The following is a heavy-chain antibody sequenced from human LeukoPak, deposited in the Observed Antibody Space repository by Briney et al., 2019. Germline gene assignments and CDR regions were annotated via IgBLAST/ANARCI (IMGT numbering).Heavy chain of an antibody. CDR3: ARGPQEIQLWPYYYYYYMDV. Sequence: SETLSLTCTVSGGSISSYYWSWIRQPPGKGLEWIGYIYYSGSTNYNPSLKSRVTISVDTSKNQFSLKLSSVTAADTAVYYCARGPQEIQLWPYYYYYYMDVWGKGTTVTVSS. CDR1: GGSISSYY. D-gene: IGHD5-18*01. J-gene: IGHJ6*03. CDR2: IYYSGST. V-gene: IGHV4-59*12.